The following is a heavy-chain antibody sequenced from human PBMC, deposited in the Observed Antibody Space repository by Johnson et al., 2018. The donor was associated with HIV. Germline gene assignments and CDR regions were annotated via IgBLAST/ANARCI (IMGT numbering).Heavy chain of an antibody. Sequence: QLVESGGGLVQPGGSLRLSCAASGFTFSSNYMSWVRQAPGKGLEWVSVIYSGGSTFYADSVKGRFTISRDNSKNTLYLQMNSLRTEDTAVYYCARDRARWSSGWYNDAFDIWGQGTMVTVSS. CDR1: GFTFSSNY. CDR2: IYSGGST. D-gene: IGHD6-19*01. CDR3: ARDRARWSSGWYNDAFDI. J-gene: IGHJ3*02. V-gene: IGHV3-66*01.